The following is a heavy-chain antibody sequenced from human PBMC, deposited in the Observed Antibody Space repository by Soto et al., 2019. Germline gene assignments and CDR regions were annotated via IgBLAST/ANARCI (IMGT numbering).Heavy chain of an antibody. CDR1: GFVFSNAW. Sequence: VQLVDSGGDLVKPGGSLRLSCAGSGFVFSNAWINWVRQAPGKGLEWVGRIKSKALGGTTDFAAPVRGRFAITRDDSRNMAYMQMNSLNTEDTAVYYCTTDSYSTMIEVRFDYWGHGTLVTVSS. CDR2: IKSKALGGTT. J-gene: IGHJ4*01. CDR3: TTDSYSTMIEVRFDY. D-gene: IGHD3-22*01. V-gene: IGHV3-15*07.